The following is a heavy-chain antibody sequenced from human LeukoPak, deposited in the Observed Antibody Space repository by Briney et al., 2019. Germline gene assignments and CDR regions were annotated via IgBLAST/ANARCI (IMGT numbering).Heavy chain of an antibody. CDR3: ARRRSYSSGYYY. D-gene: IGHD3-22*01. CDR1: GGSFSDYY. CDR2: INHSGNT. J-gene: IGHJ4*02. V-gene: IGHV4-34*01. Sequence: SETLSLTCAVYGGSFSDYYWSWIRQPPGKGLEWIGEINHSGNTNYNPSLKSRVTISVDTSKNQFSLKLSYVTAADTAVYYCARRRSYSSGYYYWGQGTLVTVSS.